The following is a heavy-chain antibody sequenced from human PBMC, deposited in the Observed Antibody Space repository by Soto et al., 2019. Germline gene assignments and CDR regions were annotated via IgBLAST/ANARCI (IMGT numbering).Heavy chain of an antibody. V-gene: IGHV4-4*07. CDR1: GGSISSYY. CDR2: IYTSGST. J-gene: IGHJ5*02. CDR3: ARDGGYCTNGVCYTDWVDP. Sequence: PSETLSLTSTVSGGSISSYYWSWIRQPAGKELEWIGRIYTSGSTNYNPSLKSRVTMSVDTSKNQFSLKLSSVTAADTAVYYCARDGGYCTNGVCYTDWVDPWGQGTLVTVSS. D-gene: IGHD2-8*01.